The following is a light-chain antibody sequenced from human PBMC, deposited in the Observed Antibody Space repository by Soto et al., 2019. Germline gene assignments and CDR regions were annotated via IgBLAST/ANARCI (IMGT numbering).Light chain of an antibody. Sequence: QSVLTQPPSVSGAPGQRVTISCTGSSSNIGAGYDVHWYQQLPGTAPKLLISGNSNRPSGVPDRFSGSKSGTSACLAITGLQAEDEADYYCQSYDTSLSGSVFGGGTKLNRP. CDR3: QSYDTSLSGSV. J-gene: IGLJ2*01. V-gene: IGLV1-40*01. CDR1: SSNIGAGYD. CDR2: GNS.